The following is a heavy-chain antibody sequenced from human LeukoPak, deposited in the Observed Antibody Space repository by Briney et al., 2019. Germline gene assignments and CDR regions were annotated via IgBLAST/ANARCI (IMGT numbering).Heavy chain of an antibody. D-gene: IGHD2-21*01. CDR3: ARVANKTYGY. V-gene: IGHV1-2*02. J-gene: IGHJ4*02. CDR1: GYTFTGYY. Sequence: ASVKVSRKASGYTFTGYYMHWVRQAPGQGLEWMGWINPNSGGTNYAQKFQGRVTMTRDTSISTAYMELSRLRSGDTAVYYCARVANKTYGYWGQGTLVTVSS. CDR2: INPNSGGT.